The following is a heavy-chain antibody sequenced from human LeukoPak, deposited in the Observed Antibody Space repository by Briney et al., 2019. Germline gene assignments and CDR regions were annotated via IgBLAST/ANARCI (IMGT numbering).Heavy chain of an antibody. CDR1: GSTFTGYY. D-gene: IGHD3-22*01. CDR3: ARDWYDSSGYIALGY. Sequence: ASVKVSCKASGSTFTGYYMHWVRQAPGQGLEWMGRINPNSGGTNYAQKFQGRDTMTRDTSISTAYMELSRLRSDDTAVYYCARDWYDSSGYIALGYWGQGTLVTVSS. J-gene: IGHJ4*02. V-gene: IGHV1-2*06. CDR2: INPNSGGT.